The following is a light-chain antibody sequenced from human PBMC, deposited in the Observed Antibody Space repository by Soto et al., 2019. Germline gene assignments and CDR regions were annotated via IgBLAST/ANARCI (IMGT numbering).Light chain of an antibody. V-gene: IGLV1-40*01. CDR1: SSNIGAGYD. Sequence: QSVLTQPPSVSGAPGQRVTISCTGSSSNIGAGYDVHWYQQVPGTAPKLLIYANKIRPAGVPDRFSASKSGTSASLAITGLQAEDEADYYCQSYDTSPSGYVFGTGTKVTVL. CDR3: QSYDTSPSGYV. CDR2: ANK. J-gene: IGLJ1*01.